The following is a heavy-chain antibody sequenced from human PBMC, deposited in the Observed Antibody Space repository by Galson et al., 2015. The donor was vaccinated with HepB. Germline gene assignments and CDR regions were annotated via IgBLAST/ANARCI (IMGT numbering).Heavy chain of an antibody. CDR3: ARQPYYYDALTGYYRVTYYFDY. CDR1: GYNFTNYW. D-gene: IGHD3-9*01. J-gene: IGHJ4*02. CDR2: IDPTDSYT. V-gene: IGHV5-10-1*01. Sequence: QSGAEVKKPGESLRISCKTSGYNFTNYWVSWVRQMPGKGPEWMGKIDPTDSYTNYSPSFQGHVTISTDKSVSTAYLQWNSLKASDTAIYYCARQPYYYDALTGYYRVTYYFDYCGPGALVTVSS.